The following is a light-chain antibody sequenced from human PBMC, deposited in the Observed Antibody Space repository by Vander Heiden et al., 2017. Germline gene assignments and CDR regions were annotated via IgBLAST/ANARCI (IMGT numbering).Light chain of an antibody. Sequence: EIVMTQSPVTLSVSPGERATLSCRASQSVSSNLAGYQQKPGQAPRLLIYGAVTRPTDIPARFSGSESGTEFALTISSLQSEDFAVYYCLQYNDWPGTFGQGTKVEIK. CDR3: LQYNDWPGT. CDR1: QSVSSN. V-gene: IGKV3-15*01. J-gene: IGKJ1*01. CDR2: GAV.